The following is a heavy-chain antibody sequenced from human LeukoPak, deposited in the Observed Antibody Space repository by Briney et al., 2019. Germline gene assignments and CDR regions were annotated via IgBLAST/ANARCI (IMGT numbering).Heavy chain of an antibody. Sequence: ASVKVCCKVSGSTLGDLSIHWVRQAPGKGLEYVGGSDPEDGETFHAQNFQGRVTMTEDTSIDTAYRELSSLRSEDTAVYYCVTDRARLFWYFDLWGRGALVTVSS. D-gene: IGHD2-21*02. J-gene: IGHJ2*01. V-gene: IGHV1-24*01. CDR3: VTDRARLFWYFDL. CDR2: SDPEDGET. CDR1: GSTLGDLS.